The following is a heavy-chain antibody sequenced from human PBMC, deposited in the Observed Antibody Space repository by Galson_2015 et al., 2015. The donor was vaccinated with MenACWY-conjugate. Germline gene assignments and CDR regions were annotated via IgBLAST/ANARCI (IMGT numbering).Heavy chain of an antibody. V-gene: IGHV1-24*01. CDR3: AIVRMGNCDGGTCCGLDA. CDR1: GHSLSDLS. J-gene: IGHJ6*02. Sequence: SVKVSCKVSGHSLSDLSMHWVRQAPGRGLEWMGGFDPDHGKTIYAEKFQGRVTTTEDTLTDTVYMELTSLTSEDTAVYFCAIVRMGNCDGGTCCGLDAWGQGTTVTVSS. CDR2: FDPDHGKT. D-gene: IGHD2-15*01.